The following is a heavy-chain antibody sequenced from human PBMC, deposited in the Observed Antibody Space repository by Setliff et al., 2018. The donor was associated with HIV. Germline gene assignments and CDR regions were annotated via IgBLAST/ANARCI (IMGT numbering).Heavy chain of an antibody. CDR1: GGSISSSSHY. D-gene: IGHD6-19*01. CDR3: ASYYRVSGWYQEASWFFDL. J-gene: IGHJ2*01. CDR2: IYYSGST. V-gene: IGHV4-39*01. Sequence: SETLSLTCTVSGGSISSSSHYWGWIRQPPGKGLEWVGSIYYSGSTYYNPSLQSRVTISLDTSKNQLSLKLSSVTAADTAVYYCASYYRVSGWYQEASWFFDLWGRGTLVTVSS.